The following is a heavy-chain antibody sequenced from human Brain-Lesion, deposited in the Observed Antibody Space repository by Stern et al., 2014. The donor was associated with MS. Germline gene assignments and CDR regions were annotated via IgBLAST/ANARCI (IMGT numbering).Heavy chain of an antibody. CDR2: IFSTGET. V-gene: IGHV2-26*01. CDR3: ARMREYCSGGICFAGYYDS. Sequence: QVTLKESGPVLVKPTETLTLTCSVSGFSLSNAAMGVSWIRQPPGKALECLAHIFSTGETAYSTSLKSRLTISKDTSRSQVVLTMTNMDPVDTATYYCARMREYCSGGICFAGYYDSWGQGTPVTVSS. J-gene: IGHJ4*02. D-gene: IGHD2-15*01. CDR1: GFSLSNAAMG.